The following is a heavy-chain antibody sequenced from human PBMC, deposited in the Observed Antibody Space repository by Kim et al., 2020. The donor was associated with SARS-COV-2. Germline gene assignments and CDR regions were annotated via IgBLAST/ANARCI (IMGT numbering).Heavy chain of an antibody. D-gene: IGHD6-13*01. CDR1: GGSISSSSYY. CDR2: IYYSGST. V-gene: IGHV4-39*01. Sequence: SETLSLTCTVSGGSISSSSYYWGWIRQPPGKGLEWIGSIYYSGSTYYNPSLKSRVTISVDTSKNQFSLKLSSVTAADTAVYYCARHDIIAAAGFDYWGQGTLVTVSS. CDR3: ARHDIIAAAGFDY. J-gene: IGHJ4*02.